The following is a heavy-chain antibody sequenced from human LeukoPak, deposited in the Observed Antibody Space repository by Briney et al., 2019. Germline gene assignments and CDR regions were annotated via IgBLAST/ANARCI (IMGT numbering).Heavy chain of an antibody. CDR3: ARGRIHSGYDDFDY. CDR2: INSDGSST. CDR1: GFAFSTYW. J-gene: IGHJ4*02. V-gene: IGHV3-74*01. Sequence: SGGSLRLSCAASGFAFSTYWMHWVRQAPGKGLVWVSRINSDGSSTSYADSVKGRFTISRDNAKNTLELQMNSLRAEDTALYYCARGRIHSGYDDFDYWGQGTLVTVSS. D-gene: IGHD5-12*01.